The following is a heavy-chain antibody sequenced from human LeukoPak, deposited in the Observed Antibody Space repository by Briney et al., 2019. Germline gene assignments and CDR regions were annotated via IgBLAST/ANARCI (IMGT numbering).Heavy chain of an antibody. D-gene: IGHD3-22*01. V-gene: IGHV1-69*02. CDR1: GGTFSSYT. CDR3: ARSGRYYYGSSVYTDDFDI. CDR2: IIPILGIA. Sequence: SVKVSCKASGGTFSSYTISWVRQAPGQGLEWMGRIIPILGIANYAQKFQGRVTITADKSTSTAYMELSSLRSEDTAVYYCARSGRYYYGSSVYTDDFDIWGQGTMVTVSS. J-gene: IGHJ3*02.